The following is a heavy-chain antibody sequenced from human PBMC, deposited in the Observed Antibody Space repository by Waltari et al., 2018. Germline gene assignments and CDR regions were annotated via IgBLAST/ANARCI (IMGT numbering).Heavy chain of an antibody. V-gene: IGHV4-61*01. J-gene: IGHJ2*01. D-gene: IGHD3-3*01. CDR2: FTDRVNP. CDR3: ARGQWGAAGTQEWYYFDL. CDR1: GGSINTGYYS. Sequence: QVQLRESGPGVVKPLETLSLNCAVSGGSINTGYYSPWNWIRQPPGKGLELSRMFTDRVNPNYNPSLKGRVDISIDTSKNQYSLRLTSVTVADTATYYCARGQWGAAGTQEWYYFDLWGRGTLVTVSS.